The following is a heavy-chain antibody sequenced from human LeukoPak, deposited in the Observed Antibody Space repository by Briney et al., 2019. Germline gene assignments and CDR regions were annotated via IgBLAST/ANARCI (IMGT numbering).Heavy chain of an antibody. CDR3: ARDGVKGPRRGGGFDY. CDR2: IYTSGST. D-gene: IGHD2-15*01. CDR1: GGSISSYY. Sequence: SETLSLTCAVSGGSISSYYWSWIRQPAGKGLEWIGRIYTSGSTNYNPSLKSRVTMSVDTSKNQFSLKLSSVTAADTAVYYCARDGVKGPRRGGGFDYWGQGTLVTVSS. J-gene: IGHJ4*02. V-gene: IGHV4-4*07.